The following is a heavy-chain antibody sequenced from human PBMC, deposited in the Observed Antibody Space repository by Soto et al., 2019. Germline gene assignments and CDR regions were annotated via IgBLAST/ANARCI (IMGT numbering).Heavy chain of an antibody. D-gene: IGHD6-13*01. V-gene: IGHV1-3*01. CDR1: GYTFTSYD. CDR3: AGGGIAGAGDDS. J-gene: IGHJ4*02. Sequence: ASVKVSCKASGYTFTSYDLHWVRQAPGQRLEWMGWISAVNGNTKYSQKFQGRVTMTTDTSTSTAYMELRSLRSDDTAVYYCAGGGIAGAGDDSRGQGSLVIVSS. CDR2: ISAVNGNT.